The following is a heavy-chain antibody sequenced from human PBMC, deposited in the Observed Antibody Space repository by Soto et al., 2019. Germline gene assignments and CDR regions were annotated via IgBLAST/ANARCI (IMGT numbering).Heavy chain of an antibody. CDR1: GYSFTSYW. Sequence: GESLKISCKGSGYSFTSYWIGWVRQMPGKGLEWMGIIYPGDSDTRYSPSFHGQVTISADKSISTAYLQWSSLQASDTARYYCARKSGVSPPYDAFDIWGQGTMVTVSS. CDR3: ARKSGVSPPYDAFDI. D-gene: IGHD1-26*01. CDR2: IYPGDSDT. V-gene: IGHV5-51*01. J-gene: IGHJ3*02.